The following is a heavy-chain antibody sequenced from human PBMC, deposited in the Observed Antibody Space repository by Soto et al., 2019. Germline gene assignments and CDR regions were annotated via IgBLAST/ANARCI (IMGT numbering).Heavy chain of an antibody. CDR2: VKDGGHT. Sequence: QVHLQQWGAGLLKPSETLSLKCAVTGGSLSGYYWSWIRQPPGKGLEWIGEVKDGGHTNYSPSLRGRVTISSDTSNNQFSLRLNSVTAADTGVYYCARGQEGVVATHWDHGSLVTVSS. V-gene: IGHV4-34*01. J-gene: IGHJ4*01. CDR1: GGSLSGYY. CDR3: ARGQEGVVATH. D-gene: IGHD5-12*01.